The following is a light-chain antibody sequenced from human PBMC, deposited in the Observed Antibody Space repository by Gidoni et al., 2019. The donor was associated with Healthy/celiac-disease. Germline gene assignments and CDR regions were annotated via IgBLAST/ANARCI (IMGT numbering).Light chain of an antibody. CDR1: QSSSSY. Sequence: DIQMTQSPSSLSASVGDRVTITCRASQSSSSYLNWYQQKPGKAPKLLIYSASSLRSGVASRFSVSGSGTDFTLTISTLQPEDFATYSCQQRYSTSVTFGQGTKVEIK. CDR3: QQRYSTSVT. J-gene: IGKJ1*01. CDR2: SAS. V-gene: IGKV1-39*01.